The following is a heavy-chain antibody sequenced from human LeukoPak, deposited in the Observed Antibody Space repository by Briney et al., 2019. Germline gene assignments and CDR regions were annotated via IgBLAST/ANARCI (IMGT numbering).Heavy chain of an antibody. V-gene: IGHV1-69*04. CDR1: GSTFSRNS. CDR3: ARVQAVGLPVAIDAYYSYGMDV. CDR2: FIPMVGVA. Sequence: VASVKVSCKASGSTFSRNSISWVRQVPGQGLEWMGRFIPMVGVAAYAQKFQGRITITEDRSTNTAFMELSSLRSEDTAVYYCARVQAVGLPVAIDAYYSYGMDVWGQGTAVTVSS. D-gene: IGHD2-2*02. J-gene: IGHJ6*02.